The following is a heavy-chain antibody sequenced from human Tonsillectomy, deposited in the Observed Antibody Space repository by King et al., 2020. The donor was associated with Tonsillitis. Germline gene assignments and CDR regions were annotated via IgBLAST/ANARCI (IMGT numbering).Heavy chain of an antibody. J-gene: IGHJ4*02. D-gene: IGHD6-19*01. CDR2: INSDGSST. CDR3: ARQAGCSPFLDF. CDR1: GVTFSSAW. Sequence: VQLVESGGGLVQPGGSLRLSCAASGVTFSSAWMHWVRQAPGKGLVWVSRINSDGSSTSYADSVKGRFTISRDNAKNTLYLQMNSLRDEDTSVFYCARQAGCSPFLDFWGQGTLVTVSS. V-gene: IGHV3-74*01.